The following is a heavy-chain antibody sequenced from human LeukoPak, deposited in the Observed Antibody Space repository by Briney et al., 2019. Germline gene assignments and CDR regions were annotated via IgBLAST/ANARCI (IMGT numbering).Heavy chain of an antibody. Sequence: PGGSLRLSCAASGFIFSNNGMSWVRQAPGRGLEWVSSIRGSAGNAYYADSVKGRFTISRDDSTNTLYLQMSSLRAEDTAVYYCARVFSPNYYDSRGYYDAFDIWGQGTMVTVSS. CDR1: GFIFSNNG. CDR3: ARVFSPNYYDSRGYYDAFDI. V-gene: IGHV3-23*01. D-gene: IGHD3-22*01. J-gene: IGHJ3*02. CDR2: IRGSAGNA.